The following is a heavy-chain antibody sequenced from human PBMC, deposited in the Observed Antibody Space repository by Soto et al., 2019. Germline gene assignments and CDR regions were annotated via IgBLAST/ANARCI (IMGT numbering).Heavy chain of an antibody. Sequence: EVQLVESGGGLVQPGGSLRLSCEASGFMFSPYWMSWVRQDPGKGLEWVATISGGASDKFYVDSVKGRSTISRDDAKNSVYLQLNSLRDEDTAVYYCVREDWHRFDSWGQGTLVTVSS. D-gene: IGHD2-21*01. J-gene: IGHJ4*02. CDR2: ISGGASDK. CDR1: GFMFSPYW. CDR3: VREDWHRFDS. V-gene: IGHV3-7*01.